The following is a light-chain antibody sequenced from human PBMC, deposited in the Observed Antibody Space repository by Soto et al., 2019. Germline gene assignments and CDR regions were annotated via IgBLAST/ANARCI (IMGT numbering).Light chain of an antibody. CDR1: QSLVHGDGNTY. J-gene: IGKJ2*01. Sequence: DIVLTQTPLSSPVTLGQPASISCRSSQSLVHGDGNTYLSWLQQRPGQPPRLLIYMISNRFSGVPDRFAGSGAGTDFTLRISGVEAEDVGVYYCMQATQAYTFGQGTKREIK. CDR2: MIS. CDR3: MQATQAYT. V-gene: IGKV2-24*01.